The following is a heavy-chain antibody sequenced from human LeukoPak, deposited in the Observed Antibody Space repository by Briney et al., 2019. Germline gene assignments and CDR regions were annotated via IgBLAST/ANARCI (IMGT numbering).Heavy chain of an antibody. V-gene: IGHV4-39*01. CDR3: ARHEYSGSYYGLSWFDP. Sequence: PSETLSLICTVSGGSISSSGYYWGWIRQPQGKGLEWIASIYYSGSTYYNPSLKRRVTISVDTSKNQLSLKLSSLTAADTAVYYCARHEYSGSYYGLSWFDPWGPGTLVTVSS. D-gene: IGHD1-26*01. J-gene: IGHJ5*02. CDR1: GGSISSSGYY. CDR2: IYYSGST.